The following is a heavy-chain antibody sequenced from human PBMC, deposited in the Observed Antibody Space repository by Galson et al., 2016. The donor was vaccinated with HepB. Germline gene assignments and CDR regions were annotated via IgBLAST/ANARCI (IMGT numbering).Heavy chain of an antibody. CDR2: IGGSGGST. D-gene: IGHD3-22*01. Sequence: SLRPSCAASGFTFSSYAMIWVRQAPGKGLEWVSAIGGSGGSTYYADSVKGRFTISRDNSKNTLYLQMNSLRAEDTAVYYCAKKFYYDSTGYSLDYWGQGTLVTVSS. J-gene: IGHJ4*02. V-gene: IGHV3-23*01. CDR1: GFTFSSYA. CDR3: AKKFYYDSTGYSLDY.